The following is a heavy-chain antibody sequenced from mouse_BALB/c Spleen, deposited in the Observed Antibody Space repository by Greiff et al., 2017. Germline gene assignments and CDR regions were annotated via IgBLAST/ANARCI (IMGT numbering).Heavy chain of an antibody. CDR3: ARAMITFYYAMDY. V-gene: IGHV2-2*02. CDR1: GFSLTSYG. CDR2: IWSGGST. D-gene: IGHD2-4*01. J-gene: IGHJ4*01. Sequence: VQRVESGPGLVQPSQSLSITCTVSGFSLTSYGVHWVRQSPGKGLEWLGVIWSGGSTDYNAAFISRLSISKDNSKSQVFFKMNSLQANDTAIYYCARAMITFYYAMDYWGQGTSVTVSS.